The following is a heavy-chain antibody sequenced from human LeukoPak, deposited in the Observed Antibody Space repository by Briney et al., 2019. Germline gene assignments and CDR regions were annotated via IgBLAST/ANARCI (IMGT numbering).Heavy chain of an antibody. CDR2: IYYSGST. V-gene: IGHV4-59*11. Sequence: PSETLSLTCTVSGGSISSHYWSWIRQPPGKGLEWIGYIYYSGSTNYNPSLKSRVTISVDTSKNQFSLKLSSVTAADTAVYYCARGPQGDAHPLAPWGRETLATVS. CDR1: GGSISSHY. D-gene: IGHD2-21*02. J-gene: IGHJ5*02. CDR3: ARGPQGDAHPLAP.